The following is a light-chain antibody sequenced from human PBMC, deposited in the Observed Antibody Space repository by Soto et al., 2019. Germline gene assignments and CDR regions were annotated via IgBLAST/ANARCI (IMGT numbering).Light chain of an antibody. J-gene: IGKJ5*01. CDR1: VNGADY. CDR2: DGS. V-gene: IGKV3-11*01. CDR3: QQRSNWPIT. Sequence: IVLTQSPATLSLSPVERATLSCRAGVNGADYVSWYQQKPGQTPRLLIYDGSKRATGVPARFSGSASGTDHTLTISSLEPEDSAVYYCQQRSNWPITFGQGTRLEIK.